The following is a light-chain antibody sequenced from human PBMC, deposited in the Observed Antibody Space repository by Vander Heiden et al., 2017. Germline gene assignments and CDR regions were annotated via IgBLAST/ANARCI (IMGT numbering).Light chain of an antibody. J-gene: IGKJ1*01. CDR2: EAS. Sequence: EIVLKQSPATLSLSPGEGATLSCRASQSVSSYLAWYQHKPGQAPRLLIYEASNRATGVPARFSGTGSGTDFTLTISSLVPEDFAVYYCQHRSGWLPGTFGQGTKVEIK. V-gene: IGKV3-11*01. CDR1: QSVSSY. CDR3: QHRSGWLPGT.